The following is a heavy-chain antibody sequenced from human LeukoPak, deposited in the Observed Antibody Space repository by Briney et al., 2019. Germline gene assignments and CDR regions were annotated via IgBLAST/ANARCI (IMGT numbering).Heavy chain of an antibody. CDR3: GRLGNTSWYEPIDY. V-gene: IGHV3-21*01. D-gene: IGHD6-13*01. Sequence: PGGSLRLSCAASGFTFSTYAMSWVRQAPGQGLEWISTISSSSSYIYYADSVKGRFTISRDKAKNSLFLEMNSLRAEDTAVYYCGRLGNTSWYEPIDYWGQGTLVTVSS. CDR1: GFTFSTYA. J-gene: IGHJ4*02. CDR2: ISSSSSYI.